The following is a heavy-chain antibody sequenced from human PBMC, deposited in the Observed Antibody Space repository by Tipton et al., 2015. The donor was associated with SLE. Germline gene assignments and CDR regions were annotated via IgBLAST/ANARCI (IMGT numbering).Heavy chain of an antibody. CDR1: GGSFSGYY. J-gene: IGHJ3*02. V-gene: IGHV4-34*01. D-gene: IGHD6-13*01. Sequence: TLSLTCAVYGGSFSGYYWSWIRQPPGKGLEWIGEINHSGSPNYNPSLKSRVTISIDTSKNQFSLRLSSVTAADTAVYYCARDISSWFDAFDIWGQGTMVTVSS. CDR2: INHSGSP. CDR3: ARDISSWFDAFDI.